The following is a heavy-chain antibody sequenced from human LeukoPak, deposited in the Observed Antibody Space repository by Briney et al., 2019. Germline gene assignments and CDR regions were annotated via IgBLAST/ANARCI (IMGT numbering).Heavy chain of an antibody. D-gene: IGHD3-22*01. CDR1: GGSITSTNY. J-gene: IGHJ4*02. Sequence: PSETLSLTCGVSGGSITSTNYWTWVRQPPGKGLEWIGEVNLQGSTNYNPSLMGRVAISVDMSENHISLQLTSVTAADTAVYYCARLHYDSSGYYYFDYWGQGTLVTVSS. V-gene: IGHV4-4*02. CDR3: ARLHYDSSGYYYFDY. CDR2: VNLQGST.